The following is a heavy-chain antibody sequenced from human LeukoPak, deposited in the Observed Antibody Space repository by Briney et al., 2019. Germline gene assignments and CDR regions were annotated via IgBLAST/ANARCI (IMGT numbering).Heavy chain of an antibody. Sequence: PSETLSLTCTVSGYSISSGYYWGWIRQPPGKGLEWIGSIYHSGSTYYNPSLKSRVTISVDTSKNQFSLKLSSVTAADTAVYYCARSYQRHYYYYMDVWGKGTTVTVSS. CDR1: GYSISSGYY. CDR3: ARSYQRHYYYYMDV. D-gene: IGHD2-2*01. J-gene: IGHJ6*03. V-gene: IGHV4-38-2*02. CDR2: IYHSGST.